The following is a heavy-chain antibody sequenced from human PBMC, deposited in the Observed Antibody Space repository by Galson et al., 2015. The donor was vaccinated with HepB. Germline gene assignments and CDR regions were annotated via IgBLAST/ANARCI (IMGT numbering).Heavy chain of an antibody. J-gene: IGHJ4*02. D-gene: IGHD3-22*01. Sequence: SVKVSCKASGYTFTSYAMHWVRQAPGQRLEWMGWINAGNGNTKYSQEFQGRVTITRDTSASTAYMELSSLRSEDTAVYYCARDRGYYYDSSLYYFDYWGQGTLVTVSS. V-gene: IGHV1-3*01. CDR2: INAGNGNT. CDR3: ARDRGYYYDSSLYYFDY. CDR1: GYTFTSYA.